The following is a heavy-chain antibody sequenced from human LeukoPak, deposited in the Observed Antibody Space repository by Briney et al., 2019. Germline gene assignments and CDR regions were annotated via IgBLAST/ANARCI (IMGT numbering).Heavy chain of an antibody. CDR3: AKLAKYFYGAETFYFFGH. CDR1: GFSFTTYW. CDR2: INQDGTEK. V-gene: IGHV3-7*01. J-gene: IGHJ1*01. Sequence: GGSLRLSCAASGFSFTTYWMSWVRQAQGKGLEWVANINQDGTEKYYVESVKGRFTISRDNGKNSLYLQMNSPRVEDTAVYYCAKLAKYFYGAETFYFFGHWGQGTPVTASS. D-gene: IGHD3-10*01.